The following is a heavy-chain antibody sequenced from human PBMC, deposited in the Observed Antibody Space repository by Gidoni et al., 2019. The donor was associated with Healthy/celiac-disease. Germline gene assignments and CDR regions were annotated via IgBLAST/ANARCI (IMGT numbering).Heavy chain of an antibody. V-gene: IGHV1-69*04. J-gene: IGHJ6*02. CDR1: GGTFSSYA. D-gene: IGHD2-2*01. CDR3: ASPIVVVPAAIPVYYYYGMDV. CDR2: IIPILGIA. Sequence: QVQLVQSGAEVKKPGSSVKVSCKASGGTFSSYAISWVRQAPGQGLEWMGRIIPILGIANYAQKFQGRVTITADKSTSTAYMELSSLRSEDTAVYYCASPIVVVPAAIPVYYYYGMDVWGQGTTVTVSS.